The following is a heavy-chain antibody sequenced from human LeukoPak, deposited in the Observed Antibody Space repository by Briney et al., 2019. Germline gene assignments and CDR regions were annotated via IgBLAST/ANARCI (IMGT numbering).Heavy chain of an antibody. CDR2: INPNSGGT. CDR3: AGASTSGSYDWFDP. CDR1: GYTFTGYY. V-gene: IGHV1-2*06. D-gene: IGHD1-26*01. J-gene: IGHJ5*02. Sequence: ASVKVSCKASGYTFTGYYMHWVRQAPGQGLEWMGRINPNSGGTNYAQKFQGRVTMTRDTSISTAYMELSRLRSDDTAVYYCAGASTSGSYDWFDPWGQGALVTVSS.